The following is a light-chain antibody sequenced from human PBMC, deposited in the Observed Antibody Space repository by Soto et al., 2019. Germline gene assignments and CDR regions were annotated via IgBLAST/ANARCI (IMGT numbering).Light chain of an antibody. J-gene: IGKJ5*01. Sequence: QLTQAPSSLSASVGDRVTITCRASQGISSYLAWYQQKPGKAPKLLIYAASTLQSGVLSRFSGSGSGTDFTLTISSLQPEDFATYYCQQLNSYPITFGQGTRLEI. V-gene: IGKV1-9*01. CDR3: QQLNSYPIT. CDR1: QGISSY. CDR2: AAS.